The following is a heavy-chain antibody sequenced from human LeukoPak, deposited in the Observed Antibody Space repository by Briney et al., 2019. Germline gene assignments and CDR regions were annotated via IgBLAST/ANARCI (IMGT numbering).Heavy chain of an antibody. J-gene: IGHJ4*02. Sequence: PETLSLTCTVSGGSISSSSYYWGWIRQPPGKGLEWIGSIYYSGSTYYNPSLKSRVTISVDTSKNQFSLKLSSVTAADTAVYYCASGLGSEMATITDSVDHWGQGTLVTVSS. CDR3: ASGLGSEMATITDSVDH. D-gene: IGHD5-24*01. CDR1: GGSISSSSYY. CDR2: IYYSGST. V-gene: IGHV4-39*01.